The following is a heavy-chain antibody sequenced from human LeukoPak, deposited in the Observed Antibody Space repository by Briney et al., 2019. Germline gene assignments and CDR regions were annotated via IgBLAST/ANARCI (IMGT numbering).Heavy chain of an antibody. CDR2: ISSDSSYI. CDR1: GFTPSTYW. Sequence: PGGSLRLSCTASGFTPSTYWMHWVRQAPGKGLEWVSSISSDSSYIYYADSVQGRFTISRDNGKNSLYLQMSSLRDEDTAVYYCAGDRWCPDWGQGILVTVSS. J-gene: IGHJ4*02. D-gene: IGHD2-21*01. V-gene: IGHV3-21*01. CDR3: AGDRWCPD.